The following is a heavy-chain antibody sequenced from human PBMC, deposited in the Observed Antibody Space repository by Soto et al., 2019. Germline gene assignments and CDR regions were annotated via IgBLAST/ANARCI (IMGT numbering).Heavy chain of an antibody. D-gene: IGHD2-2*01. V-gene: IGHV4-31*03. Sequence: SETLSLTCTVSGGSISSGGYYWSWIRQHPGKGLEWIGYIYYSGSTYYNPSLKSRVTISVDTSKNQFSLKLSSVTAADTAVYYCARDPLGYCSSISCYGSWGQGTLVTVSS. J-gene: IGHJ4*02. CDR1: GGSISSGGYY. CDR2: IYYSGST. CDR3: ARDPLGYCSSISCYGS.